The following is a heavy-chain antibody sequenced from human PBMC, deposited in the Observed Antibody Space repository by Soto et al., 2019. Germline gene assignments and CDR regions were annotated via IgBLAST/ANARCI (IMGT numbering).Heavy chain of an antibody. V-gene: IGHV4-59*01. CDR2: IYNNGRT. D-gene: IGHD2-2*01. CDR1: GGSISSSS. CDR3: ARARFCTSTSCYHYFDF. J-gene: IGHJ4*02. Sequence: PEETLSLTCTVSGGSISSSSWSWIRQPPRRGLEWIGYIYNNGRTDYNPSLKSRVTISVDTSKNHFSLKLSSVTPADTAVYYCARARFCTSTSCYHYFDFWGQGTLVTVSS.